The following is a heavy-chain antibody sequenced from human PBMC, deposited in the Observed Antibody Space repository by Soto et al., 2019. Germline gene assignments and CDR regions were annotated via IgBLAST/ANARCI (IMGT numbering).Heavy chain of an antibody. D-gene: IGHD6-19*01. CDR1: GYSFTTYY. V-gene: IGHV1-46*03. CDR3: TRYSSVCYGGFDY. Sequence: QVQLVQSGAEVKKPGASARVSCKASGYSFTTYYMHWVRQAPGQGLEWVGIINPRSGNTTYAQKFEGRITMTRDSSTSTVYMELSSLTSEDTAFYYCTRYSSVCYGGFDYWGQGTLVTVSS. CDR2: INPRSGNT. J-gene: IGHJ4*02.